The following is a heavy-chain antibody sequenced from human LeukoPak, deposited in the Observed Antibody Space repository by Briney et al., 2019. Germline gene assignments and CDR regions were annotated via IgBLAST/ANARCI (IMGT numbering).Heavy chain of an antibody. J-gene: IGHJ4*02. V-gene: IGHV3-30*03. Sequence: PGGSLRLSCAASGLTFSSYGMHWVRQAPGKGLEWVAVISYDGSNKYYADSVKGRFTISRDNSKNTLYLQMNSLRAEDTAVYYCVGVWGSYRYYFDYWGQGTLVTVSS. CDR1: GLTFSSYG. CDR3: VGVWGSYRYYFDY. CDR2: ISYDGSNK. D-gene: IGHD3-16*02.